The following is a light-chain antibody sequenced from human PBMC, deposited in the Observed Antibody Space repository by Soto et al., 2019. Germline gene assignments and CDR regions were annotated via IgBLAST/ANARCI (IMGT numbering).Light chain of an antibody. Sequence: QSVLTQPPSASGSPGQLVTISCTGTSSDVGGYNYVSWYQQHPGKVPKLMIYEVSKRPSGVPDRFSGSKSGNTASLTVSGLQAEDEADYYCSSYAGRNTLVFGGGTKVTVL. V-gene: IGLV2-8*01. CDR2: EVS. CDR3: SSYAGRNTLV. J-gene: IGLJ2*01. CDR1: SSDVGGYNY.